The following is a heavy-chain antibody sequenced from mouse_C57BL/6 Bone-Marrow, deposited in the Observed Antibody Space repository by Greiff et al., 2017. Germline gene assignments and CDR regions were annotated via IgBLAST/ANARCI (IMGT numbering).Heavy chain of an antibody. V-gene: IGHV5-2*01. Sequence: EVMLVESGGGLVQPGESLKLSCESNEYEFPSHDMSWVRKTPEKRLELVAAINSDGGSTYYPATMERRFIISRDNTKKTLYLQMSSLRAEDTALYDCARQVTTVVATRAYWGQGTLVTVSA. CDR3: ARQVTTVVATRAY. CDR2: INSDGGST. J-gene: IGHJ3*01. D-gene: IGHD1-1*01. CDR1: EYEFPSHD.